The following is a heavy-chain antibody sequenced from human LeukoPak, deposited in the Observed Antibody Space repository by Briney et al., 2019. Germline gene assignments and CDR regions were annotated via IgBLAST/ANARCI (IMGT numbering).Heavy chain of an antibody. V-gene: IGHV3-21*01. Sequence: PGGSLRLSCAASGFTLSSYSMNWVRQAPGKGLEWVSSISSSSSYIYYADSVKGRFTIARDNAKNSLYLQMNSLRAEDTAVYYCARGDCSSTSCYWVDAFDIWGQGTMVTVSS. CDR2: ISSSSSYI. J-gene: IGHJ3*02. CDR3: ARGDCSSTSCYWVDAFDI. D-gene: IGHD2-2*01. CDR1: GFTLSSYS.